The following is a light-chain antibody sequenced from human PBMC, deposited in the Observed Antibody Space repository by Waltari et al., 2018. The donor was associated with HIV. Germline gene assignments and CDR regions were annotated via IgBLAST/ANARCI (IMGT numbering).Light chain of an antibody. V-gene: IGLV1-47*01. Sequence: QSVLTQPPSASGTPGQRVTISCSGSSSNIGNTYVYWYQQLPGTAPKLLIYRNNQRPSGVPDRFSGSKSDTSASLAISGLRSEDEADDFCATWDDSLSGPGFGGGTKLTVL. CDR1: SSNIGNTY. J-gene: IGLJ3*02. CDR3: ATWDDSLSGPG. CDR2: RNN.